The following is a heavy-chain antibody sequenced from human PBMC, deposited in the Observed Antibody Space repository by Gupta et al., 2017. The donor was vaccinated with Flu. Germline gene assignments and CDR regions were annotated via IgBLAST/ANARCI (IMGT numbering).Heavy chain of an antibody. V-gene: IGHV1-18*01. Sequence: FPSYMCTWVRQAAGLGLEWWGWISTNNGDTKYAQKLQDRVTMTTDTSTRTAYIELRSRRSDDTAVYYCARGAQWEAFVDFWGQGTLVTVSS. CDR1: FPSYM. CDR2: ISTNNGDT. D-gene: IGHD1-26*01. J-gene: IGHJ4*02. CDR3: ARGAQWEAFVDF.